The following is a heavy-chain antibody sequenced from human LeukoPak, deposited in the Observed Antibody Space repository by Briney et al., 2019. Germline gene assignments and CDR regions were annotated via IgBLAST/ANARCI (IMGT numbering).Heavy chain of an antibody. J-gene: IGHJ4*02. CDR3: ARGDYSNEYYFDY. CDR1: GGSISSYY. D-gene: IGHD4-11*01. CDR2: IYYSGST. Sequence: SETLSLTCTVSGGSISSYYWSWIRQRPGKRLEWIGYIYYSGSTNYNPSLKSRVTISVDTSKNQFSLKLSSVTPADTAVYYCARGDYSNEYYFDYGGQGTLVTVSS. V-gene: IGHV4-59*01.